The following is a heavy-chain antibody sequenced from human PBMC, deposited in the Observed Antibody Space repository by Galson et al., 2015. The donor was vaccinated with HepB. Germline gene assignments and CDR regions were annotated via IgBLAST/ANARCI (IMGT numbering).Heavy chain of an antibody. CDR2: INPNSGGT. V-gene: IGHV1-2*02. CDR1: GYTFTGYY. CDR3: ARVLGGATTPEYFQH. J-gene: IGHJ1*01. D-gene: IGHD1-26*01. Sequence: SVKVSCKASGYTFTGYYMHWVRQAPGQGLEWMGWINPNSGGTNYAQKLQGRVTMTRDTSISTAYMELSRLRSDDTAVYYCARVLGGATTPEYFQHWGQGTLVTVSS.